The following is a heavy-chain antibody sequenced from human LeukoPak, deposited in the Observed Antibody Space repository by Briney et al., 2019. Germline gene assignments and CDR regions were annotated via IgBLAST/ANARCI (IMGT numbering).Heavy chain of an antibody. J-gene: IGHJ4*02. D-gene: IGHD4-11*01. CDR3: VRDARRSHYTYFHY. V-gene: IGHV3-13*01. Sequence: GGSLRLSCTASGFTLGSHDMHWVRQIPGQGLEWVAAVSSGFHAFFADSVQGRFTVSREDARNSLYLQMNSLRAGDTAVYYCVRDARRSHYTYFHYWRQCTLVTVS. CDR2: VSSGFHA. CDR1: GFTLGSHD.